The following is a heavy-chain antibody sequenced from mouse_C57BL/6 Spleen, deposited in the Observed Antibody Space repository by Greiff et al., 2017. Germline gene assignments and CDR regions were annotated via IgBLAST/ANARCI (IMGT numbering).Heavy chain of an antibody. CDR2: IYPGSGST. CDR1: GYTFTSYW. V-gene: IGHV1-55*01. CDR3: ARGDDPYFDY. J-gene: IGHJ2*01. D-gene: IGHD2-3*01. Sequence: VQLQESGAELVKPGASVKMSCKASGYTFTSYWITWVKQRPGQGLEWIGDIYPGSGSTNYNEKFKSKATLTVDTSSSTAYMQLSSLTSEDSAVYYCARGDDPYFDYWGQGTTLTVSS.